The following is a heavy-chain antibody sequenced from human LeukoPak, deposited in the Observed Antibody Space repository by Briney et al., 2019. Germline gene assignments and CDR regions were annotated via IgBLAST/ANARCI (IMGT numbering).Heavy chain of an antibody. V-gene: IGHV1-18*01. J-gene: IGHJ5*02. Sequence: ASVTVSCKASGYPFTTYGFIWVRQAPGLGLEWMGWISANNGNTKYGQTFQGRVTMTTDTTTETAYMELSSLRFDDTAIYYCARTVGDRADPWGQGSLVTVSS. CDR1: GYPFTTYG. CDR2: ISANNGNT. CDR3: ARTVGDRADP. D-gene: IGHD2-21*01.